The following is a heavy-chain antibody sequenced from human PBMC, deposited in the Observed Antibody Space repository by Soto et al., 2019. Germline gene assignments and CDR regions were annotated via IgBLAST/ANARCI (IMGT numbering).Heavy chain of an antibody. D-gene: IGHD2-21*02. CDR1: GGSISSGDYY. CDR3: ARAMVVTQNWFDP. J-gene: IGHJ5*02. CDR2: IYYSGST. Sequence: QVQLQESGPGLVKPSQTLSLTCTVSGGSISSGDYYWSWLRQPPGKGLEWIGYIYYSGSTYYNPSLKSRVTISVDTSKNQFSLKLSSVTAADTAVYYCARAMVVTQNWFDPWGQGTLVTVSS. V-gene: IGHV4-30-4*01.